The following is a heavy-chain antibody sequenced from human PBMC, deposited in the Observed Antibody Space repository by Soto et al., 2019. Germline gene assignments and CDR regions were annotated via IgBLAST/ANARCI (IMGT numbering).Heavy chain of an antibody. CDR2: IYHSGST. D-gene: IGHD6-6*01. CDR3: ARDWTAEYSSSHPGWFDP. Sequence: SETLSLTCAVSGYSISSGYYWGWIRQPPGKGLEWIGSIYHSGSTYYNPSLKSRVTISVDTSKNQFSLKLSSVTAADTAVYYCARDWTAEYSSSHPGWFDPWGQGXLVTVSS. V-gene: IGHV4-38-2*02. J-gene: IGHJ5*02. CDR1: GYSISSGYY.